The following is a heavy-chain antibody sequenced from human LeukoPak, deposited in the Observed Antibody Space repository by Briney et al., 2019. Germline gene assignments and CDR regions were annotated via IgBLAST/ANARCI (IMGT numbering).Heavy chain of an antibody. V-gene: IGHV3-23*01. D-gene: IGHD6-13*01. CDR2: ISDTGSST. CDR1: GFTFSSYG. J-gene: IGHJ4*02. Sequence: GGSLRLSCAASGFTFSSYGMNWVRQAPGKGLEWVSAISDTGSSTYYADSVKGRFTISRDNSKNMLYLQMNSLRAEDTGVYYCAKDLIAAAGTAFDYWGQGTLVTVSS. CDR3: AKDLIAAAGTAFDY.